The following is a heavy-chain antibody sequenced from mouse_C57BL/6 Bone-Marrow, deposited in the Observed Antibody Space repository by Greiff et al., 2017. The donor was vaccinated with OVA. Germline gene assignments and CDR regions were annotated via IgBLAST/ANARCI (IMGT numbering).Heavy chain of an antibody. J-gene: IGHJ3*01. CDR2: IRLKSDNYAT. CDR3: TEGANDGYYVFAY. CDR1: GFTFSNYW. V-gene: IGHV6-3*01. Sequence: EVQLQESGGGLVQPGGSMKLSCVASGFTFSNYWMNWVRQSPEKGLEWVAQIRLKSDNYATHYAESVKGRFTISRDDSKSSVYLQMNNLRAEDTGIYYCTEGANDGYYVFAYWGQGTLVTVSA. D-gene: IGHD2-3*01.